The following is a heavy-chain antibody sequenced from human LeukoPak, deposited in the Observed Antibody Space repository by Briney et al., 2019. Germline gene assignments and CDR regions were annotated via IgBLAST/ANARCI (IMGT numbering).Heavy chain of an antibody. Sequence: SETLSLTCAVSGGSISSGGYSWSWIRQPPGKGLEWIGYIYHSGSTYYNPSLKSRVTISVDTSKNQFSLKLSSVTAADTAVYYCAREDTMVRGIWFDPWGQGTLVTVSS. V-gene: IGHV4-30-2*01. CDR3: AREDTMVRGIWFDP. CDR2: IYHSGST. CDR1: GGSISSGGYS. D-gene: IGHD3-10*01. J-gene: IGHJ5*02.